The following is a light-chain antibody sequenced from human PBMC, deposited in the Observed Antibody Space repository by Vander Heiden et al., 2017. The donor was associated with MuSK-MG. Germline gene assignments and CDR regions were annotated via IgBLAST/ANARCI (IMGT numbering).Light chain of an antibody. J-gene: IGKJ3*01. CDR3: QQSDSTRFT. CDR2: AAS. Sequence: DIQMTQFPSSLSASVGDRVTITCRASQSISSYLNWYQQKPGKAPKLLIYAASSLQSGVPSRFSGSGSGTDFTLTISRLQPEDFATYYCQQSDSTRFTFGHGTKVDIK. CDR1: QSISSY. V-gene: IGKV1-39*01.